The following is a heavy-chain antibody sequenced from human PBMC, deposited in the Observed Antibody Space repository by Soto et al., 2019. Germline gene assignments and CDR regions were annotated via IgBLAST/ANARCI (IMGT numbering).Heavy chain of an antibody. J-gene: IGHJ3*02. V-gene: IGHV5-51*01. CDR3: ARPRVSTPRSEDPLDI. D-gene: IGHD5-12*01. Sequence: PGESLKISCKGSGYSFTTYWLAWVRQMPGKVLEYMGIICPGDSDTRYSPSFQGQVTISADKSISTAYLQWTSLKASDTAIYYCARPRVSTPRSEDPLDIWGQGXMVTV. CDR1: GYSFTTYW. CDR2: ICPGDSDT.